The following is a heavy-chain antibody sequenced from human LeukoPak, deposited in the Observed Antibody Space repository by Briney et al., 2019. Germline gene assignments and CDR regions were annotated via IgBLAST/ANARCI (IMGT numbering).Heavy chain of an antibody. CDR3: ATSGYSYGLYYYYYYMDV. V-gene: IGHV1-18*01. J-gene: IGHJ6*03. CDR2: ISAYNGNT. CDR1: GYTFTSYG. Sequence: ASVKVSCKASGYTFTSYGISWVRQAPGQGLEGMGWISAYNGNTNYAQKLQGRVTMTTDTSTSTAYMELRSLRSDDTAVYYCATSGYSYGLYYYYYYMDVWGKGTTVTVSS. D-gene: IGHD5-18*01.